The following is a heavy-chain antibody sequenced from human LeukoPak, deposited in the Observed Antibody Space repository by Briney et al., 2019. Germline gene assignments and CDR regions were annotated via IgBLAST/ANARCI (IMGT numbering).Heavy chain of an antibody. J-gene: IGHJ6*02. Sequence: SETLSLTCTVSGGSIRSYYWSWIRQPPGKGLEWIAFIYYSGSTKYNPSLNSRVTISVDTSKNQFSLRLSSVTAADTAVYYCARSYSNAGYYFYGMDVWGQGTTVTVSS. V-gene: IGHV4-59*12. CDR1: GGSIRSYY. D-gene: IGHD4-11*01. CDR3: ARSYSNAGYYFYGMDV. CDR2: IYYSGST.